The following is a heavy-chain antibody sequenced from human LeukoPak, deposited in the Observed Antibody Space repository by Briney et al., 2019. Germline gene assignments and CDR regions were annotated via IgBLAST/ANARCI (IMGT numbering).Heavy chain of an antibody. V-gene: IGHV3-33*01. CDR3: ARGAWLRYFDWSLDY. J-gene: IGHJ4*02. CDR1: GFTFSTYA. Sequence: PAGGSLRLSCAASGFTFSTYAMHWVRQAPGKGLEWVAAIWSDGSNKYYADSVKGRFTISRDNSKNTLYLQMNSLRAEDTAVYYCARGAWLRYFDWSLDYWGQGTLVTVSS. D-gene: IGHD3-9*01. CDR2: IWSDGSNK.